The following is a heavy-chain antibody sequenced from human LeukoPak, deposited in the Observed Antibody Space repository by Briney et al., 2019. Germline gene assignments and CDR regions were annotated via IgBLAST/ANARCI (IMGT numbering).Heavy chain of an antibody. CDR1: GFTFSSYG. D-gene: IGHD2-21*01. V-gene: IGHV3-21*01. CDR3: AKGDRQYYFDY. CDR2: ISSSSSYI. J-gene: IGHJ4*02. Sequence: GGSLRLSCAASGFTFSSYGMHWVRQAPGKGLEWVSSISSSSSYIYYADSVKGRFTISRDNAKNSLYLQMNSLRAEDTAVYYCAKGDRQYYFDYWGQGTLVTVSS.